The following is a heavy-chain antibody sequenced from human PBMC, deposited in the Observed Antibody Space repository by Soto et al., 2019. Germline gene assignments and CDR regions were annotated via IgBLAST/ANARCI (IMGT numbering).Heavy chain of an antibody. Sequence: PGGSLRLSCAASGFTFSNYWMALVRQSPGKGLEWVTNIKEDGSEKSYVDSVRGRFTISRDKAKNSAYLQMNSLRVEDTAVYYCVRDFLGHGMGDSAYWGHGTLVPVSP. CDR2: IKEDGSEK. D-gene: IGHD3-16*01. CDR3: VRDFLGHGMGDSAY. CDR1: GFTFSNYW. J-gene: IGHJ4*01. V-gene: IGHV3-7*01.